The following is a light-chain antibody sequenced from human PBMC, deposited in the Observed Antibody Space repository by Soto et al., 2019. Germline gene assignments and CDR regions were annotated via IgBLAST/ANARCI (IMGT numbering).Light chain of an antibody. J-gene: IGKJ1*01. V-gene: IGKV1-39*01. CDR3: LQHNSYPWT. Sequence: DLQMTQSPSSLSASLGDRVTIXXRASQSISSYLNWYQQKPGKAPKIXIYAASSLQSGVPSRFSGSGSGTDFTLTISSLQPEDFATYYCLQHNSYPWTFGQGTKVDI. CDR1: QSISSY. CDR2: AAS.